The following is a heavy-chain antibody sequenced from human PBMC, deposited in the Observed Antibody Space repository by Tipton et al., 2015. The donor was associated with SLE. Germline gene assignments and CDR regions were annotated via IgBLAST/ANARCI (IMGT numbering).Heavy chain of an antibody. D-gene: IGHD3-3*01. CDR3: ARHLRFLEWLSAFDI. J-gene: IGHJ3*02. CDR2: ISGYSGDT. V-gene: IGHV1-18*04. Sequence: LVQSGAEVKKPGASVKVSCKASGYTFTSYGISWVRQAPGQGPEWMGWISGYSGDTNYAQKFQGRVTMTTDTSTSTAYLELRSLRSDDTAVYYCARHLRFLEWLSAFDIWGQGTMVTVSS. CDR1: GYTFTSYG.